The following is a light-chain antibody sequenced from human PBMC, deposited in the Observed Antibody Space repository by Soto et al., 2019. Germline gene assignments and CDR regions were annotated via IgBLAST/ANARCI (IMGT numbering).Light chain of an antibody. CDR1: IGDIGSYNR. CDR2: EVT. V-gene: IGLV2-14*01. Sequence: QCLLNLVAYVSGSPGQSITISCTGTIGDIGSYNRVSWYQQHPGKAPKLIIYEVTDRPAGVSNRFSGSKSGNTASLTISGLQAEEEAEYYCSSYTNINTRACVFGTGTKVTVL. J-gene: IGLJ1*01. CDR3: SSYTNINTRACV.